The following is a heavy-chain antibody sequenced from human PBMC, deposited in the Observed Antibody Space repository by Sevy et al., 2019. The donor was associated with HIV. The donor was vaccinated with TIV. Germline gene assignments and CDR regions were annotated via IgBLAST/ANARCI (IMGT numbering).Heavy chain of an antibody. CDR3: ARLCTGFIYYYYYGMDV. Sequence: GGSLRLSCAASGFAFSSSWMTWVRQAPGKGLEWVANIKQDGSEKYYVDFLKGGFTISRDNAKNSLYLQMNSLRAEDTPVYYCARLCTGFIYYYYYGMDVWGQGTTVTVSS. CDR1: GFAFSSSW. D-gene: IGHD2-2*01. J-gene: IGHJ6*02. V-gene: IGHV3-7*01. CDR2: IKQDGSEK.